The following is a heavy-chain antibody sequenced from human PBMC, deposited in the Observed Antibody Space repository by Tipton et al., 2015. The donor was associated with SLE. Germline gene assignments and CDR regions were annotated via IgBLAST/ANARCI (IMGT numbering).Heavy chain of an antibody. Sequence: TLSLTCAVYGGSFSGYYWSWIRQHPGKGLEWIGYIYYSGSTYYNPSLKSRVTISVDTSKNQFSLKLSSVTAADTAVYYCASGDYYDSPGWFDPWGQGTLVTVSS. CDR1: GGSFSGYY. CDR2: IYYSGST. CDR3: ASGDYYDSPGWFDP. V-gene: IGHV4-31*11. D-gene: IGHD3-22*01. J-gene: IGHJ5*02.